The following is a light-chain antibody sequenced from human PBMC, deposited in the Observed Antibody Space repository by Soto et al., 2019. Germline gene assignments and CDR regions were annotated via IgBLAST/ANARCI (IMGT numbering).Light chain of an antibody. CDR1: QSINNRY. CDR3: QQFGSSPGFT. J-gene: IGKJ3*01. CDR2: AAS. V-gene: IGKV3-20*01. Sequence: EIVLTQSPGTLSLSPGERATLSCRASQSINNRYLVWYQQKPGQAPRLLIYAASSRATGIPDRFSGSGSGTDFTLTISRLEPEDFAVYYCQQFGSSPGFTFGPGTKVDIK.